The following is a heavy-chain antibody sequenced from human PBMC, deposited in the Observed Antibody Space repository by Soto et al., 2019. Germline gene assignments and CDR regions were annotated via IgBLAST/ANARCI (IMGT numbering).Heavy chain of an antibody. CDR1: GYSFTSYW. D-gene: IGHD2-2*01. Sequence: GESLKISCKGSGYSFTSYWIGWVRQMPGKGLEWMGIIYPGDSDTRYSPSFQGQVTISADKSISTAYLQWSSLKASDTAMYYCARQSVEVVVVPAAIKIIRPLYGMDVWGQGTTVTVSS. V-gene: IGHV5-51*01. CDR2: IYPGDSDT. J-gene: IGHJ6*02. CDR3: ARQSVEVVVVPAAIKIIRPLYGMDV.